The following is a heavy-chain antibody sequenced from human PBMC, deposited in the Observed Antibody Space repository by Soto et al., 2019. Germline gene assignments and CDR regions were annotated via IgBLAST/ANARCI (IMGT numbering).Heavy chain of an antibody. CDR2: ISWEGGRI. V-gene: IGHV3-9*01. CDR3: ARALDFWSAYFDY. CDR1: GFNFDDYA. J-gene: IGHJ4*02. D-gene: IGHD3-3*01. Sequence: PGGSLRLSCATSGFNFDDYAMHWVRQVPGKGLEWISGISWEGGRIGYADSVKGRFTISRDNAKNSLYLQMNSLRTEDTAVYYCARALDFWSAYFDYWGQGSLVTVSS.